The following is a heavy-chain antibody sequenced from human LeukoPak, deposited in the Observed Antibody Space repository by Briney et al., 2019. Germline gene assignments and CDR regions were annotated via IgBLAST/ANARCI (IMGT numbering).Heavy chain of an antibody. D-gene: IGHD3-10*01. J-gene: IGHJ4*02. CDR3: VRGRWLFDS. CDR2: IYYSGIT. Sequence: SQTLSLTCTVSGGSISSGEHFWSWIRQPPGKGLEWIGYIYYSGITHYNPSLKSPVIIAVDTSKNQFSLKVTSVTAADTAVYYCVRGRWLFDSWGQGTLVTVST. CDR1: GGSISSGEHF. V-gene: IGHV4-30-4*08.